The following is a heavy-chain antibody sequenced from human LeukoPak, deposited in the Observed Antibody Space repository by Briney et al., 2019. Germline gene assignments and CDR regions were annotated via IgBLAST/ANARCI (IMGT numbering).Heavy chain of an antibody. CDR2: ISSSSSYI. Sequence: GGSLRLSCAASGFTFSSYSMNWVRQAPGKGLEWVSSISSSSSYIYYADSVKGRFTISRDNAKNSLYLQMNSLRAEDTAVYYCAKEIWPTVTTPGHTYFDYWGQGTLVTVSS. V-gene: IGHV3-21*01. J-gene: IGHJ4*02. CDR3: AKEIWPTVTTPGHTYFDY. D-gene: IGHD4-17*01. CDR1: GFTFSSYS.